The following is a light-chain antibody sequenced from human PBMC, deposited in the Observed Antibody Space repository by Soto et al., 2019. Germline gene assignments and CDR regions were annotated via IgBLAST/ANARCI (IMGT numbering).Light chain of an antibody. CDR1: QSISSW. Sequence: DIQMTQSPSTLSASVGDRVTITCRASQSISSWLAWYQQKPGKAPKLLIYDASSLESGVPSRFSGSGSGTEFTLTISSLQPDDFATYYCQQYNNEWTFGQGTKV. V-gene: IGKV1-5*01. J-gene: IGKJ1*01. CDR2: DAS. CDR3: QQYNNEWT.